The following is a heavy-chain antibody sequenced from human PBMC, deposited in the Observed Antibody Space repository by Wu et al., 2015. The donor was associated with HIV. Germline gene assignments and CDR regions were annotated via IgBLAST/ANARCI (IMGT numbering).Heavy chain of an antibody. CDR2: IIPIFGTA. V-gene: IGHV1-69*01. CDR1: EGTFSSYA. Sequence: SSQTSEGTFSSYAISWVRQAPGQGLEWMGGIIPIFGTANYAQKFQGRVTITADESTSTAYMELSSLRSEDTAVYYCARDDDSSGYPEYWGQGTLVTVSS. J-gene: IGHJ4*02. D-gene: IGHD3-22*01. CDR3: ARDDDSSGYPEY.